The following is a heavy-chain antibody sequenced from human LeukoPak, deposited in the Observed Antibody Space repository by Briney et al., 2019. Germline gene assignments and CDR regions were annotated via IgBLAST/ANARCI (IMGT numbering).Heavy chain of an antibody. J-gene: IGHJ5*02. CDR2: ISHDGSNS. CDR1: GFTFSSYA. Sequence: PGGSLRLSCAASGFTFSSYAMHWVRQAPGEGLEWLAVISHDGSNSYYADSVKGRFTISRDNAKNSLYLQTNRLRAEDTAVYYCARGAGPLFDPWGQGTLVTVSS. CDR3: ARGAGPLFDP. V-gene: IGHV3-30-3*01.